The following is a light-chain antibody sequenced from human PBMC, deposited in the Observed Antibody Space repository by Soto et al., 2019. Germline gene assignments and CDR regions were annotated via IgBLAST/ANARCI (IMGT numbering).Light chain of an antibody. V-gene: IGKV1-5*03. CDR2: KAS. CDR3: QQYNTYPYT. Sequence: DIQMTQSTSTLSASVGDRVTITCRASQSLSGWLAWYQQKPGKAPKLLIYKASSLESGVPSRFSGSGSGTEFTLTISSLQPDDFATYYCQQYNTYPYTFGQGTKLEIK. J-gene: IGKJ2*01. CDR1: QSLSGW.